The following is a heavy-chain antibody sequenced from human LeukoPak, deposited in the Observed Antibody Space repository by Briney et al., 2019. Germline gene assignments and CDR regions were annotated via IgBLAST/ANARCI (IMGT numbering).Heavy chain of an antibody. D-gene: IGHD3-10*01. J-gene: IGHJ5*02. CDR3: ARVALGYGSGSRFMFDP. V-gene: IGHV1-2*02. CDR1: GYTFTGYC. CDR2: INPNSGGT. Sequence: ASVKVSCKASGYTFTGYCMHWVRQAPGQGLEWMGWINPNSGGTNYAQKFQGRVTMTRDTSISTAYMELSRLRSDDTAVYYCARVALGYGSGSRFMFDPWGQGTLVTVSS.